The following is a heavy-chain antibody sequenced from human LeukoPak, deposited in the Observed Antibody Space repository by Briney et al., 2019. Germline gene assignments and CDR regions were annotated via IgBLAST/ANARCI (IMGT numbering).Heavy chain of an antibody. CDR2: ICNSGST. CDR3: ARDEAGARFGAYYMDV. D-gene: IGHD3-10*01. J-gene: IGHJ6*03. CDR1: GCAISGFAYC. V-gene: IGHV4-31*03. Sequence: SETLSLTCTGSGCAISGFAYCWIWIRQHPGKGLEWIGFICNSGSTDYNPSLKTRATISVDMSNSQFSLKLRSVTAADTAVYYCARDEAGARFGAYYMDVWGKGTTVTVSS.